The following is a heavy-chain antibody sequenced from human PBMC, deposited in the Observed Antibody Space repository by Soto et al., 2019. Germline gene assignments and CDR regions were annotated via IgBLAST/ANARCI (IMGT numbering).Heavy chain of an antibody. CDR2: ISGSGGST. CDR3: AKNGRFLEWLLMGLIDY. CDR1: GFTFSSYA. D-gene: IGHD3-3*01. J-gene: IGHJ4*02. V-gene: IGHV3-23*01. Sequence: EVQLLESGGGLVQPGGSLRLSCAASGFTFSSYAMSWVRQAPGKGLEWVSAISGSGGSTYYADSVKGRFTISRDNSKNRLYLQMNSLRAEDTAVYYCAKNGRFLEWLLMGLIDYWGQGTLVTVSS.